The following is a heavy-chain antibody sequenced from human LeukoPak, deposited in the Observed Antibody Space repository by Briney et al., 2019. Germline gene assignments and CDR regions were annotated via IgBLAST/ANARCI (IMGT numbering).Heavy chain of an antibody. CDR3: ARDLGYCSTASCYGWFDP. D-gene: IGHD2-2*01. Sequence: SETLSLTCSVPGGSISGYYWSWIRQPPGKGLEWIGYIHHSGSTNYNPSLNSRVTISVDTSKNQFSLRLSSVTAADTAIYYCARDLGYCSTASCYGWFDPWGQGTLVTVSS. J-gene: IGHJ5*02. CDR2: IHHSGST. V-gene: IGHV4-59*01. CDR1: GGSISGYY.